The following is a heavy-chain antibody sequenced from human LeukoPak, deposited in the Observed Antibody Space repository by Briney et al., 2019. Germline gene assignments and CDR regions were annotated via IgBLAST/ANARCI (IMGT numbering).Heavy chain of an antibody. J-gene: IGHJ4*02. Sequence: GGSLRLSCAASGFSFNNYAMYWVRQAPGKGLEYVSAINSNGGSTKYANSVKDRFTISRDNSKNTLYLQMGSLRAEDMAVYYCARGPSGYHNTGGQGTLVTVSS. V-gene: IGHV3-64*01. CDR1: GFSFNNYA. D-gene: IGHD5-12*01. CDR2: INSNGGST. CDR3: ARGPSGYHNT.